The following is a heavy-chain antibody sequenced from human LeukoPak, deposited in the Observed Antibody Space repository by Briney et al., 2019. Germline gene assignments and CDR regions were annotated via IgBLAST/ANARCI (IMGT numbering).Heavy chain of an antibody. J-gene: IGHJ4*02. CDR2: VSGNAGST. Sequence: PGGSLRLSCAASGFTFSNYAMSWVRQAPGKGLEWVSSVSGNAGSTNYAASVKGRFTISRDNSKNTLYLQMDSLRAEDTAVYYCAKDRVAAGRLNSRFDYWGQGTLVTASS. CDR1: GFTFSNYA. V-gene: IGHV3-23*01. D-gene: IGHD6-25*01. CDR3: AKDRVAAGRLNSRFDY.